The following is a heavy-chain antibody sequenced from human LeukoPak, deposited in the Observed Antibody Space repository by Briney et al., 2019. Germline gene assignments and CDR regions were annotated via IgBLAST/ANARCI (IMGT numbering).Heavy chain of an antibody. CDR3: ARDAGVGYFDY. J-gene: IGHJ4*02. Sequence: SQTLSLACAVSGGSISSGGYSWSWIRQPPGTGLEWIGYIYHSGSTYYNPSLKSRVTISVDRSKNQFPLKLSSVTAADTAAYYCARDAGVGYFDYWGQGTLVTVSS. CDR2: IYHSGST. V-gene: IGHV4-30-2*01. D-gene: IGHD1-26*01. CDR1: GGSISSGGYS.